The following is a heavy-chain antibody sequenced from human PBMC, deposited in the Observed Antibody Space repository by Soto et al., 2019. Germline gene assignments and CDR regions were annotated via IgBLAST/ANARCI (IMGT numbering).Heavy chain of an antibody. V-gene: IGHV3-74*01. CDR2: INSDGSST. CDR3: ARDINDFWSGYVSFDI. CDR1: GFTFSSYW. D-gene: IGHD3-3*01. Sequence: PGESLKISCAASGFTFSSYWMHWVRQAPGKGLVWVSRINSDGSSTSYADSVKGRFTISRDNAKNTLYLQMNSLRAEDTAVYYCARDINDFWSGYVSFDIWGQGTMVTVSS. J-gene: IGHJ3*02.